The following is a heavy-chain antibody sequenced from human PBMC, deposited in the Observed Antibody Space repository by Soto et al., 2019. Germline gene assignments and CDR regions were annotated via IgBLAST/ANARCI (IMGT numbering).Heavy chain of an antibody. CDR2: IYSGGST. CDR1: GFTFSSNY. V-gene: IGHV3-53*01. Sequence: PXESLSLSFAASGFTFSSNYMSGVRQAPGKGLEWVSVIYSGGSTYYADSVKGRFTISRDNSKNTLYLQMNSLRAEDTAVYYCARGSGLLWFGEGMDVWGQGTTVTVSS. D-gene: IGHD3-10*01. J-gene: IGHJ6*02. CDR3: ARGSGLLWFGEGMDV.